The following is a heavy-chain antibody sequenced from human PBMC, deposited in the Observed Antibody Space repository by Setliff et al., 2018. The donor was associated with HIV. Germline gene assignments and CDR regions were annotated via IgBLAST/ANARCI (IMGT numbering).Heavy chain of an antibody. Sequence: GGSLRLSCAASGFTFSFHAMTWVRQAPGKGLEWVSGISGSGDSTYYAESVKGRFTISRDNSKNTMFLQMNNLRAEDAAFYYCAKDYTPTFWEYNWFDLWGQGTLVTVSS. D-gene: IGHD3-3*01. CDR1: GFTFSFHA. V-gene: IGHV3-23*01. CDR2: ISGSGDST. J-gene: IGHJ5*02. CDR3: AKDYTPTFWEYNWFDL.